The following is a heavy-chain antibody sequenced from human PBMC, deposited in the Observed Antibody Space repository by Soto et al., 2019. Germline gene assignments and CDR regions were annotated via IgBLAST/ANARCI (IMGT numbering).Heavy chain of an antibody. D-gene: IGHD3-3*01. J-gene: IGHJ5*02. CDR1: GFTFSSYA. V-gene: IGHV3-23*01. CDR3: ATDYDFWSQAPTGWFDP. CDR2: ISGSGGST. Sequence: GGSLRLSCAASGFTFSSYAMSWVRQAPGKGLEWVSAISGSGGSTYYADSVKGRFTISRDNAKNSLYLQMNSLRAEDTAVYYCATDYDFWSQAPTGWFDPWGQGTLVTVSS.